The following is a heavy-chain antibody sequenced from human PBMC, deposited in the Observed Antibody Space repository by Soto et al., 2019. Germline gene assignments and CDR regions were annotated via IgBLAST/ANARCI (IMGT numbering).Heavy chain of an antibody. J-gene: IGHJ4*02. V-gene: IGHV4-31*03. CDR1: GGSISSGGYY. Sequence: QVQLQESGPGPVKPSQTLSLTCTVSGGSISSGGYYWSWIRQHPGKGLEWIGYIYYSGSTYYNPSLKSRVTISVDTSKNQFSLKLSSVTAADTAVYYCARNIVVVPAADYFDYWGQGTLVTVSS. CDR2: IYYSGST. CDR3: ARNIVVVPAADYFDY. D-gene: IGHD2-2*01.